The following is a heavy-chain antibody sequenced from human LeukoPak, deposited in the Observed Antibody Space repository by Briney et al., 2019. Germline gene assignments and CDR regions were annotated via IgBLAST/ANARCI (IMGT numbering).Heavy chain of an antibody. CDR3: ATQTEWLVRGAFDI. CDR1: GGSISSYY. J-gene: IGHJ3*02. V-gene: IGHV4-59*08. D-gene: IGHD6-19*01. Sequence: SETLSLTCTVSGGSISSYYWSWIRQPPGKGLEWIGYIYYSGSTNYNPPLKSRVTISVDTSKNQFSLKLSSVTAADTAVYYCATQTEWLVRGAFDIWGQGTMVTVSS. CDR2: IYYSGST.